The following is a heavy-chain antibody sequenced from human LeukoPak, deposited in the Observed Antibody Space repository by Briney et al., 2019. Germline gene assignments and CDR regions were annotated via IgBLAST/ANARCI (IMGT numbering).Heavy chain of an antibody. J-gene: IGHJ3*01. CDR2: ISAYSDLT. Sequence: GASVKVSCKASGYSFSNYGISWVRQAPGQGLEWMGWISAYSDLTKYAEKLQGRVTMTTDTSTSTAYLELRSLRSDDTAMYYCARGTLLYSSGWYLIGPFDFWGQGTMVTVSS. V-gene: IGHV1-18*01. CDR1: GYSFSNYG. CDR3: ARGTLLYSSGWYLIGPFDF. D-gene: IGHD6-19*01.